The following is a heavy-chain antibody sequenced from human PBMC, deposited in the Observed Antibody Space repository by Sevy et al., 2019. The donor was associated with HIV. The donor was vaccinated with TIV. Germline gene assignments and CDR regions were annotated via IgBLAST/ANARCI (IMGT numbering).Heavy chain of an antibody. V-gene: IGHV1-8*02. Sequence: ASVKVSCKASGDTFSTYDINWVRQAPGQGLEWMGWMSPKSGSTGFAQKFQGRLTMTRDTSINTAYMELSSLRSEDTAVYYCASGGTGDVWNSAYYHYGMAVWGQGTTVTVSS. CDR1: GDTFSTYD. CDR2: MSPKSGST. J-gene: IGHJ6*02. CDR3: ASGGTGDVWNSAYYHYGMAV. D-gene: IGHD3-3*01.